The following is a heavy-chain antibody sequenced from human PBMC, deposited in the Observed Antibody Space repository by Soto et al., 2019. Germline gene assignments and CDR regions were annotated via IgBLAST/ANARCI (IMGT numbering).Heavy chain of an antibody. V-gene: IGHV3-30*18. CDR2: ILYDVSKK. D-gene: IGHD6-19*01. Sequence: QVQRVESGGGVVQPGRSLRLSCAASGFTFSSYGMHWVRQAPGKGLEWVAVILYDVSKKYYADSVKGRFTISRDNAKNTMYLQVSSVRGEDTALFYCVKDDSCGWLYFGGMDDWGRGTTVTVSS. CDR1: GFTFSSYG. J-gene: IGHJ6*02. CDR3: VKDDSCGWLYFGGMDD.